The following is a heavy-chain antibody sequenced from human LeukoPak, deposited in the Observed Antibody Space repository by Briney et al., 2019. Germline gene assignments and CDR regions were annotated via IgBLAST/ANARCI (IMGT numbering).Heavy chain of an antibody. Sequence: KPSETLSLTCAVYGGSFSGYYWSWIRQPPGKGLEWIGEINHSGSTNYNPSLKSRVTISVDTSKNQFSLKLSSVTDAATAVYYCAKRHFGGRSGSSCYLYWGQGTLVTVSS. J-gene: IGHJ4*02. D-gene: IGHD2-15*01. CDR1: GGSFSGYY. V-gene: IGHV4-34*01. CDR2: INHSGST. CDR3: AKRHFGGRSGSSCYLY.